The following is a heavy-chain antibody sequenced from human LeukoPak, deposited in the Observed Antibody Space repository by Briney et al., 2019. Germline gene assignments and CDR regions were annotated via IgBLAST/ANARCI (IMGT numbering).Heavy chain of an antibody. CDR2: INSSSSYI. J-gene: IGHJ4*02. Sequence: GGSVRLSCAVSGFTFSDYIINWVRQAPGKGLEWVSSINSSSSYIYYADSVKGRFTISRDNAKNSLYLQMNSLRAEDTAVYYCARDRKTLKTIAAAAFDYWGQGTLVTVSS. V-gene: IGHV3-21*01. CDR3: ARDRKTLKTIAAAAFDY. CDR1: GFTFSDYI. D-gene: IGHD6-13*01.